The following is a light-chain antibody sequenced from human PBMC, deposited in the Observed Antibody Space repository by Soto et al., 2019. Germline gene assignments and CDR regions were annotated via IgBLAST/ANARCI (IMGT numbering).Light chain of an antibody. J-gene: IGLJ1*01. V-gene: IGLV2-8*01. Sequence: QSALTQPPSASGSPGQSVTISCTGTKSDIGVYDFVSWYQHHPGKAPRLIIYEVVQRPSGVPDRFSGSKSGNTASLTVSGLQAADEADYFCKSYAGSNPYVFGRGTRSPS. CDR3: KSYAGSNPYV. CDR1: KSDIGVYDF. CDR2: EVV.